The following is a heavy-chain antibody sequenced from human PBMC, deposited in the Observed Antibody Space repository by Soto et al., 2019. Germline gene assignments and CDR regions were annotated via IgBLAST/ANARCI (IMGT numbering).Heavy chain of an antibody. CDR2: IYYSGST. J-gene: IGHJ5*02. D-gene: IGHD2-15*01. Sequence: SETLSLTCTVSGGSISSYYWSWIRQPQGKGLEWIGYIYYSGSTNYNPSLKSRVTISVDTSKNQFSLKLSSVTAADTAVYYCARGGYCSGGSCYWFDPWGQGTLVTVSS. CDR3: ARGGYCSGGSCYWFDP. V-gene: IGHV4-59*01. CDR1: GGSISSYY.